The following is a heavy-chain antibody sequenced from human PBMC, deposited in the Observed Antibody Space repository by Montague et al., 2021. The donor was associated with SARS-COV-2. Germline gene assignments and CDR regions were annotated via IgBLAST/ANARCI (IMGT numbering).Heavy chain of an antibody. CDR3: ARTTYDILTGTLSAFDY. CDR1: GFSLSTSGMC. Sequence: PALVKPTQTLTLTCTFSGFSLSTSGMCVSWIRQPPGKALEWLARIDWDDDKYYSTSLKTRLTISKDTSKNQVVLTMTNMDPVDTATYYCARTTYDILTGTLSAFDYGGQGTLVTVSS. CDR2: IDWDDDK. V-gene: IGHV2-70*11. J-gene: IGHJ4*02. D-gene: IGHD3-9*01.